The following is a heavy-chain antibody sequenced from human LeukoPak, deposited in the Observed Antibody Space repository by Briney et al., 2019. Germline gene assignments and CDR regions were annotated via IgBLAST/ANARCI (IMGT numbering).Heavy chain of an antibody. D-gene: IGHD4-17*01. Sequence: GGSLRLSCAASGFTVSSNYMSWVRQAPGKGLEWVSVIYSGGSTYYAGSVKGRFTISRDNSKNTLYLQMNSLRAEDTAVFYCARLGYGAHFDYWGQGTLVTVSS. CDR3: ARLGYGAHFDY. V-gene: IGHV3-53*01. CDR2: IYSGGST. J-gene: IGHJ4*02. CDR1: GFTVSSNY.